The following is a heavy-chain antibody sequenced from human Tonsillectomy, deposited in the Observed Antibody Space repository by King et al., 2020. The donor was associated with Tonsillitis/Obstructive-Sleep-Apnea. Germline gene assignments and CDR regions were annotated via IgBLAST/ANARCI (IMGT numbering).Heavy chain of an antibody. Sequence: MQLQESGPGLVKPSGTLSLTCAVSGGSISSSNWWGWVRQPPGKGLEWIGGIYHSGSTNYNPSLRRRVTISVEKSKNQLSLKLSSVTAADTAVYYCARPNVVAAYIDYWGQGTLVTVSS. J-gene: IGHJ4*02. CDR1: GGSISSSNW. CDR2: IYHSGST. D-gene: IGHD2-15*01. CDR3: ARPNVVAAYIDY. V-gene: IGHV4-4*02.